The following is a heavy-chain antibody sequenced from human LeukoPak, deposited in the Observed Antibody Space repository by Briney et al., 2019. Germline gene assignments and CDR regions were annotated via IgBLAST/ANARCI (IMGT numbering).Heavy chain of an antibody. V-gene: IGHV4-39*01. CDR2: IYYSGST. CDR3: ARERRGYYDSSGPFY. J-gene: IGHJ4*02. D-gene: IGHD3-22*01. Sequence: SETLSLTCTVSGGSISSSSYYWGWIRQPPGKGLEWIGSIYYSGSTYYNPSLKSRVTISVDTSKNQFSLKLSSVTAADTAVYYCARERRGYYDSSGPFYWGQGTLVTVSS. CDR1: GGSISSSSYY.